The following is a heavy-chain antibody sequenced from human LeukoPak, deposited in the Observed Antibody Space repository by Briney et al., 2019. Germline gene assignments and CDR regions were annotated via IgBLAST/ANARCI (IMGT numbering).Heavy chain of an antibody. Sequence: SETLSLTCTVSSGSIRGGFYYWSWIRQPAAKGLEWIGRIYSSGTTTYNPSFKSRVTMSLDTSNNQLSLKLTSVTAADTAVYYCARVSPIPAAGSSYYFAMDVWGQGTTVTVSS. CDR2: IYSSGTT. J-gene: IGHJ6*02. V-gene: IGHV4-61*02. D-gene: IGHD6-13*01. CDR3: ARVSPIPAAGSSYYFAMDV. CDR1: SGSIRGGFYY.